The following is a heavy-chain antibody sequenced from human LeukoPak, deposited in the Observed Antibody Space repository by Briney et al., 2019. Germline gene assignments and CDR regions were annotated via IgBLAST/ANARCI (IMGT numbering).Heavy chain of an antibody. CDR3: ARDQVGALDF. CDR1: GFTFSTYW. D-gene: IGHD3-16*01. V-gene: IGHV3-7*01. Sequence: PGGSLRLSCAVSGFTFSTYWMAWGRQGPGKGLEWVANMKYDGTTKHYADSVKGRFTISRENAKNSLYLQMNSLRAEDTAVYYCARDQVGALDFWGLGSLVTVSS. J-gene: IGHJ4*02. CDR2: MKYDGTTK.